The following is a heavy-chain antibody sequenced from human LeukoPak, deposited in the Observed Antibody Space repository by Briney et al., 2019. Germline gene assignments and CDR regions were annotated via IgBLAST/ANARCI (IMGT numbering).Heavy chain of an antibody. J-gene: IGHJ3*02. Sequence: GASVKVSCKASGYTFTNYDIMWVRQAPGQGLEWMGWITTYSDNTTYAQKLQDRVTMTTDTSASTAYMELSSLRSEDMAVYYCARDSYYDSSGYPNDAFDIWGQGTMVTVSS. V-gene: IGHV1-18*03. D-gene: IGHD3-22*01. CDR3: ARDSYYDSSGYPNDAFDI. CDR2: ITTYSDNT. CDR1: GYTFTNYD.